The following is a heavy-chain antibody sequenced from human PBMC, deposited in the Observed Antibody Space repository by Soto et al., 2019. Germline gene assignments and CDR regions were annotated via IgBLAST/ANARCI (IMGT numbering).Heavy chain of an antibody. CDR3: ARDFNDFWSGSQWGAFDI. Sequence: VKVSCKISGHTLTEFSIHWVRQAPGKGLEWMGGFDPEGGEAIYAQKWHGRVTVTEDTVTDTAYMELSGLKSDDTAVYYCARDFNDFWSGSQWGAFDIWGQGTMVTVSS. D-gene: IGHD3-3*01. CDR1: GHTLTEFS. V-gene: IGHV1-24*01. CDR2: FDPEGGEA. J-gene: IGHJ3*02.